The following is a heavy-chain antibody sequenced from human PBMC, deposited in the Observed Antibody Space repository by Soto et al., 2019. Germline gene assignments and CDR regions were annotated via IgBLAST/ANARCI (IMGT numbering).Heavy chain of an antibody. CDR2: ISADNGNG. CDR1: GYRFSDNG. V-gene: IGHV1-18*04. Sequence: QVQLVQAGGEVKKPGASVKVSCKASGYRFSDNGISWVRQAPGQGLEWMGWISADNGNGNYAQKFQCRVTMTTDTSTRTAYIAMRSMRSDDTAVYYCARDSRGSSAYSYWSQGTMVTVSS. D-gene: IGHD3-22*01. J-gene: IGHJ4*02. CDR3: ARDSRGSSAYSY.